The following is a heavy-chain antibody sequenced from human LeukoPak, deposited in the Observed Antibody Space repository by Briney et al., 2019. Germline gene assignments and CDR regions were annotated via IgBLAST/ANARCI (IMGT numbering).Heavy chain of an antibody. D-gene: IGHD2-15*01. CDR1: GASIRSGDYY. Sequence: PSQTLSLTCTVSGASIRSGDYYWSWIRQPPGKGLEWIGYIYDSGSTYYNPSLKSRITISVDTSENRFSLKLSSVTATDTAVYYCARDCSGGSCYGAFDIWGQGTMVTVSS. J-gene: IGHJ3*02. V-gene: IGHV4-30-4*01. CDR3: ARDCSGGSCYGAFDI. CDR2: IYDSGST.